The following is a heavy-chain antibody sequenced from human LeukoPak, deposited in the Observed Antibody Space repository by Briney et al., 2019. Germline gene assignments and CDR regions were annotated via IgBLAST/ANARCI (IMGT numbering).Heavy chain of an antibody. D-gene: IGHD5-24*01. Sequence: GESLRLSCAASGFTFSNYNMNWVRQAPGKGLEWVSYISSSTNIYYTDSVKGRFTISRDNAKNSLYLQMNSLRAEDTAVYYCARGLVEMATINAYFDYWGQGTLVTVSS. CDR2: ISSSTNI. CDR1: GFTFSNYN. J-gene: IGHJ4*02. CDR3: ARGLVEMATINAYFDY. V-gene: IGHV3-69-1*01.